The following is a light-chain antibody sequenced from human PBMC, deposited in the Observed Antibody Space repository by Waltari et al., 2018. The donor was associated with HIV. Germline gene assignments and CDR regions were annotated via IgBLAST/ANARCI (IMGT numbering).Light chain of an antibody. CDR3: HQTYRAPWT. Sequence: DIQMTQSPSSLSASVGDRVTIACRASQTMSTYLNWYQHKPGKAPRLLMYAASRLPSGVPSRFSGSGSGTDFTLTISSLQPEDFATYYCHQTYRAPWTFGQGTKVELK. J-gene: IGKJ1*01. CDR2: AAS. V-gene: IGKV1-39*01. CDR1: QTMSTY.